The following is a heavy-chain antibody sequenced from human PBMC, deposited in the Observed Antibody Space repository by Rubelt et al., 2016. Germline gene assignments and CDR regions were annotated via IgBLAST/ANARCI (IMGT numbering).Heavy chain of an antibody. Sequence: VRQAPGKGLEWVGRIKSGGATDSGAPVKGGFIISRDDSKNTLYLQMYSLKIEDTAVYYCPADLADSFYGVAGDYWGRGTLVTVSS. V-gene: IGHV3-15*01. D-gene: IGHD3-3*01. J-gene: IGHJ4*02. CDR2: IKSGGAT. CDR3: PADLADSFYGVAGDY.